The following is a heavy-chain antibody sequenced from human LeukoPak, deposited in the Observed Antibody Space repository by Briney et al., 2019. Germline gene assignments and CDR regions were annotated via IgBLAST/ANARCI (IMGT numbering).Heavy chain of an antibody. CDR1: GFTFSNYA. CDR2: IYSGGST. D-gene: IGHD3-10*01. J-gene: IGHJ4*02. CDR3: ARDLHHGSGSYIDY. V-gene: IGHV3-66*01. Sequence: GGSLRLSCAVSGFTFSNYAMSWVRQAPGKGQEWVSVIYSGGSTYYADSVKGRFTISRDNSKNTLYLQMNSLRAEDTAVYYCARDLHHGSGSYIDYWGQGTLVTVSS.